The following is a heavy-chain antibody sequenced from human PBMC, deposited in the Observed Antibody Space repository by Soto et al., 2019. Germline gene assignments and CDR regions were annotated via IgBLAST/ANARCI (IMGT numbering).Heavy chain of an antibody. CDR2: IYPGDSDT. V-gene: IGHV5-51*01. J-gene: IGHJ4*02. D-gene: IGHD3-22*01. CDR1: GYSFTSYW. Sequence: PGESLKISCKVSGYSFTSYWIGGVRQMPGKGLEWMGIIYPGDSDTRYSPSFQGQVTISADKSISTAYLQWSSLKASDTAMYYCARSPSSWLLRYFDYWGQGTLVTVSS. CDR3: ARSPSSWLLRYFDY.